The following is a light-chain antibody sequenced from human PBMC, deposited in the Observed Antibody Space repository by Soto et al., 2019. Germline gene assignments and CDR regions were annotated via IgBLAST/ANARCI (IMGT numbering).Light chain of an antibody. V-gene: IGKV3-15*01. Sequence: EIGMTQSPATLSVSPGERATLSCRASQSLSSNLAWYQQKPGQAPRLLIYGASTRATGIPARFSGSGSGTEFTLTISSLQSEDFAVYYCQQYNNWNLPVGQGTKLEIK. CDR3: QQYNNWNLP. CDR2: GAS. CDR1: QSLSSN. J-gene: IGKJ2*01.